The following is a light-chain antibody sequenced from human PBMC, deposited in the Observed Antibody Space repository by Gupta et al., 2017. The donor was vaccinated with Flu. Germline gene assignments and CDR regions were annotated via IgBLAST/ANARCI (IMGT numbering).Light chain of an antibody. CDR1: QSVNNNL. CDR3: QQYGTSVYT. Sequence: GTLSLSPGERAALSCMASQSVNNNLLTWYQQKPGQAPRLLIYGASSRATGIPDRFSGSGSGTDFTLTIRRLEPEDFAVYYCQQYGTSVYTFGQGTKLEIK. J-gene: IGKJ2*01. V-gene: IGKV3-20*01. CDR2: GAS.